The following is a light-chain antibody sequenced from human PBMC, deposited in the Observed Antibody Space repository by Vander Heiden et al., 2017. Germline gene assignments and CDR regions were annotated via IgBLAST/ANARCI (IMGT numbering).Light chain of an antibody. J-gene: IGLJ2*01. Sequence: QSALTPPPSASGSPGQSVTISCTGTSSDVGGYNYVSWYQQHPGKAPKLMIDEVSKRPSGVPDRFSGSKSGNTASLTVSGLQAEDEAEYYCSSYAGSNNVVFGGGTKLTVL. CDR1: SSDVGGYNY. V-gene: IGLV2-8*01. CDR2: EVS. CDR3: SSYAGSNNVV.